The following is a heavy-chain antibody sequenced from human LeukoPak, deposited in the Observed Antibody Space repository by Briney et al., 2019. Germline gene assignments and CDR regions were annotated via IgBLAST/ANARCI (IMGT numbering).Heavy chain of an antibody. D-gene: IGHD4-23*01. J-gene: IGHJ4*02. CDR1: GFTFSSYA. CDR3: VKDSDGGITRPFLDY. CDR2: ISGSGGST. Sequence: TGGSLRLSCAASGFTFSSYAMSWVRQAPGKGLEWVSAISGSGGSTYYADSVKGRFTISRDNSKNTLYLQMNSLRAEDTAVYYCVKDSDGGITRPFLDYWGQGTLVTVSS. V-gene: IGHV3-23*01.